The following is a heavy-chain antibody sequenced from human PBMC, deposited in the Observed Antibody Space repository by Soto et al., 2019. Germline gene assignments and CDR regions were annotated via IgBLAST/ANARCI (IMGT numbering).Heavy chain of an antibody. V-gene: IGHV3-23*01. D-gene: IGHD3-3*01. CDR1: GFTFSSYA. CDR3: ANDVQRFLKWGGNYYFDC. Sequence: EVQLLESGGGLVQPGGSLRLSCAASGFTFSSYAMSWVRQAPGKGLEWVSAISGSGGSTYYADSVKGRFTISRDNSNNTLYLQMNSLRAEDTAVYYCANDVQRFLKWGGNYYFDCWGQGTLVTVSS. J-gene: IGHJ4*02. CDR2: ISGSGGST.